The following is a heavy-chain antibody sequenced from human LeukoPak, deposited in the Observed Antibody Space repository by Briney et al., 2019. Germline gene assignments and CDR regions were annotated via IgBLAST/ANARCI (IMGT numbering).Heavy chain of an antibody. CDR3: ARQVVIIPRSRGGPWFDP. CDR1: GGSISSYY. Sequence: PSETLSLTCTVSGGSISSYYWSWIRQPPGKGLEWIGYIYYSGSTYYNPSLKSRVTISVDTSKNQFSLKLSSVTAADTAVCYCARQVVIIPRSRGGPWFDPWGQGTLVAVSS. D-gene: IGHD2-21*01. CDR2: IYYSGST. J-gene: IGHJ5*01. V-gene: IGHV4-59*08.